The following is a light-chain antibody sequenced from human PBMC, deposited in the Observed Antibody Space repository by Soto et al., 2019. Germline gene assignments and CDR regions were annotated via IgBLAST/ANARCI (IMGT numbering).Light chain of an antibody. CDR2: AAS. J-gene: IGKJ1*01. CDR3: QQNYGTPGT. V-gene: IGKV1-39*01. CDR1: QSISSY. Sequence: DIQMTQSPSSLSASLGDRVTITCRASQSISSYLNWYQQKPGKAPKLLIYAASSLQSGVPSRFSGSGSGTEFTLTISSLQPEDFATYYCQQNYGTPGTFGQGTKVDI.